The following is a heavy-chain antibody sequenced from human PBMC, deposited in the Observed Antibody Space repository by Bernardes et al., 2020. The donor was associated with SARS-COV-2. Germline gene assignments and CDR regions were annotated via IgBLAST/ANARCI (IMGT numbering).Heavy chain of an antibody. J-gene: IGHJ4*02. Sequence: GGSLRLSCAASGFTVSHSYMSWVRQAPGKGLEWVSAIYSIGTTHYTESVKGRFTISRDDSKNTLYLQMNSLRAEDTAVYYCVGDLDLTDLGTFDYWGQGTLVTVSS. CDR2: IYSIGTT. CDR1: GFTVSHSY. CDR3: VGDLDLTDLGTFDY. D-gene: IGHD3-9*01. V-gene: IGHV3-53*01.